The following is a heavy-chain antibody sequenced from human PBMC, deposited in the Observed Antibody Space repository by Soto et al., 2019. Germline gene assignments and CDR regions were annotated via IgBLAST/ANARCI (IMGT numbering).Heavy chain of an antibody. D-gene: IGHD5-18*01. CDR1: GYTFTSYW. V-gene: IGHV5-10-1*01. CDR2: IDPSDSST. Sequence: PXASLKISGKGCGYTFTSYWITWVRQMPGKGLEWMGRIDPSDSSTNYSPSFQGHVTISTDKSISTAHLQWSSLKVSDTAMYYCAANGYTYGYHFDHWGQGTQVTVSS. CDR3: AANGYTYGYHFDH. J-gene: IGHJ4*02.